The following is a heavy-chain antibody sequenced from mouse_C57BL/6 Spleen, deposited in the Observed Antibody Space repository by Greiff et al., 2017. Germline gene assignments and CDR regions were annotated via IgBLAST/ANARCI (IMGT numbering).Heavy chain of an antibody. CDR3: ARSGYGNSDY. Sequence: QVQLQQSGPELVKPGASVKISCKASGYAFSSSWMNWVKQRPGKGLEWIGRIYPGDGDTNYNGKFKGKATLTADKSSSTAYMQLSSLTSEDSAVYFCARSGYGNSDYWGQGTTLTVSS. CDR1: GYAFSSSW. V-gene: IGHV1-82*01. CDR2: IYPGDGDT. D-gene: IGHD2-1*01. J-gene: IGHJ2*01.